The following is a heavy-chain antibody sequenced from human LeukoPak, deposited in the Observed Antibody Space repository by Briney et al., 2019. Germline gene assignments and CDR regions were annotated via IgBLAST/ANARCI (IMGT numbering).Heavy chain of an antibody. J-gene: IGHJ5*02. V-gene: IGHV1-69*13. CDR2: IIPIFGTA. CDR1: GRTFSSYA. D-gene: IGHD2-2*01. Sequence: APLKVSCMASGRTFSSYAMSWVRQAPGQGLEWMAGIIPIFGTANYAQKFQGRVTITADESTSTAYMELSSLRSDDTAVYYCAREYCSSTSCSWFDPWGQGTLVTVSS. CDR3: AREYCSSTSCSWFDP.